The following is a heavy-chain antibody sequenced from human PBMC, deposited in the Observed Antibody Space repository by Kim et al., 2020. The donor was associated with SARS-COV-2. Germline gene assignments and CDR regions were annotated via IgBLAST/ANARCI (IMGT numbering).Heavy chain of an antibody. Sequence: TIYYADSVKGRFAISRDNAKNSLYLQMNSLRDEDTAVYYCAIDVYSRPDYWGQGTLVTVSS. CDR3: AIDVYSRPDY. J-gene: IGHJ4*02. D-gene: IGHD4-4*01. CDR2: TI. V-gene: IGHV3-48*02.